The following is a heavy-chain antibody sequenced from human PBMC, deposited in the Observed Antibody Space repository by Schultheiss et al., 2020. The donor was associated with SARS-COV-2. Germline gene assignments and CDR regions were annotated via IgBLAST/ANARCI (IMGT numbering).Heavy chain of an antibody. Sequence: GGSLRLSCAASGFTFSSYWMSWVRQAPGKGLEWVSAISGSGGSTYYADSVKGRFTISRDTSKNTLSLQMNSLRAEDTAVYYCASSPDLVVPAGTHYYYMDVWGKGTTVTVSS. J-gene: IGHJ6*03. CDR1: GFTFSSYW. V-gene: IGHV3-23*01. D-gene: IGHD2-2*01. CDR3: ASSPDLVVPAGTHYYYMDV. CDR2: ISGSGGST.